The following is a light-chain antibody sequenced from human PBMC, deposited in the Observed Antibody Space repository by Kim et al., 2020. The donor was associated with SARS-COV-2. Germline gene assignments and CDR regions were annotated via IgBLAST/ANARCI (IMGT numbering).Light chain of an antibody. CDR1: QSVKTD. CDR2: SAS. J-gene: IGKJ2*02. CDR3: QQYNNNWHPGST. V-gene: IGKV3-15*01. Sequence: EIVMTQSPATLSVSPGETVTLSCRTSQSVKTDLAWYQQKPGQTPRLLFYSASTRATGIPARFSGSGSGTEFTLTISSLQSEDSAVFYCQQYNNNWHPGSTFGLRAKLEI.